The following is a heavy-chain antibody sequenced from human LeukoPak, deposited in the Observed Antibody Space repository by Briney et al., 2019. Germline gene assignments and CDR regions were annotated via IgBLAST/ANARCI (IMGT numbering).Heavy chain of an antibody. D-gene: IGHD3-16*01. J-gene: IGHJ4*02. Sequence: PGGSLRLSCAASGFIFSYYGMHWVRQAPGKGLEWVAVIWYDGSSRYYADSLKGRFTISRGNSKNTLYLQMNSLTADDTAVYYCARDPLGVLSYFDYWGQGTLVTVSS. CDR1: GFIFSYYG. V-gene: IGHV3-33*01. CDR3: ARDPLGVLSYFDY. CDR2: IWYDGSSR.